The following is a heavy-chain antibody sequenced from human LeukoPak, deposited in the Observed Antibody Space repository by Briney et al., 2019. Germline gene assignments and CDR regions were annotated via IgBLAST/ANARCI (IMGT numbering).Heavy chain of an antibody. J-gene: IGHJ5*02. V-gene: IGHV3-33*01. CDR1: GFTFSSYG. Sequence: GGSLRLSCAASGFTFSSYGMHWVRQAPGKGLEWVAVIWYDGSNKYYADSVKGRFTISRDNSKNTLYLQMNSLRSEDTAVYYCARDLGLRGVTNWFDPWGQGTLVTVSS. D-gene: IGHD3-10*01. CDR3: ARDLGLRGVTNWFDP. CDR2: IWYDGSNK.